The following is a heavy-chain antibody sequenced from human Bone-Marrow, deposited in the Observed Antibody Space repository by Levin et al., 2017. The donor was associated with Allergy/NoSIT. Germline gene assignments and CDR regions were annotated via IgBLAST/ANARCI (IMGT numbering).Heavy chain of an antibody. D-gene: IGHD6-19*01. CDR2: ISSSGNTI. CDR1: GFTFSNYE. J-gene: IGHJ4*02. Sequence: PGESLKISCAASGFTFSNYEMNWVRQAPGKGVEWVSYISSSGNTIYYADSVKGRFTISRDNAKNSLYLQMSSLRAEDTAVYYCARDGDSSGWFYFDYWGQGTLVTVSS. CDR3: ARDGDSSGWFYFDY. V-gene: IGHV3-48*03.